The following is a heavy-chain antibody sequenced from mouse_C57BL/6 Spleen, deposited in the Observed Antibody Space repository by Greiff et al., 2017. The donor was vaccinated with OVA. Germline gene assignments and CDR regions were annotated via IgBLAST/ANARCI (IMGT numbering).Heavy chain of an antibody. J-gene: IGHJ1*03. D-gene: IGHD2-1*01. V-gene: IGHV1-47*01. Sequence: VKLQESGAELVKPGASVKMSCKASGYTFTTYPIEWMKQNHGKSLEWIGNFHPYNDDTKYNEKFEGKATLTVEKSSSTVYLELSRLTSDDSAVYYCARRYYGNRYWYFDVWGTGTTVTVSS. CDR1: GYTFTTYP. CDR2: FHPYNDDT. CDR3: ARRYYGNRYWYFDV.